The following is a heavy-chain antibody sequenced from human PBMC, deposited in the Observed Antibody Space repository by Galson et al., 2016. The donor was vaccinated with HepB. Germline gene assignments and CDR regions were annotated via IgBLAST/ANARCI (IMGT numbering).Heavy chain of an antibody. CDR2: IYPGDSDT. CDR3: ARPRVDCSCTSCYLTFVN. J-gene: IGHJ3*02. Sequence: QSGAEVKKPGESLKISCKGSGYSFSTYWIGWVRQTPGKGLEWMGIIYPGDSDTRYSPSFQGQVTIYADKSIGTAYLQWSSLKASDTAMYYCARPRVDCSCTSCYLTFVNWGQGTMVTVSS. V-gene: IGHV5-51*01. D-gene: IGHD2-2*01. CDR1: GYSFSTYW.